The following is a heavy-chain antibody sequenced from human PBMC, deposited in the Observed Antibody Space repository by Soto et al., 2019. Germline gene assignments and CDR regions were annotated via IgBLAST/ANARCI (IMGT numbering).Heavy chain of an antibody. Sequence: ASVKVSCKASGYTFTSYAMHWVRQAPGQRLEWMGWINAGNGNTKYSQKFQGRVTITRDTSASTAYMELSSLRSEDTAVYYCARLHEALSSFDYWGQGTLVTVSS. D-gene: IGHD4-4*01. V-gene: IGHV1-3*01. CDR1: GYTFTSYA. CDR2: INAGNGNT. CDR3: ARLHEALSSFDY. J-gene: IGHJ4*02.